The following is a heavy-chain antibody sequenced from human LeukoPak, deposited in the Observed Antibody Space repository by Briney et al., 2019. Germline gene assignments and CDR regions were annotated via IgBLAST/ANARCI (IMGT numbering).Heavy chain of an antibody. Sequence: ASVKVSYKASGYTFTGYYMHWVRQAPGQGLEWMGWINPNSGGTNYAQKFQGRVTMTRDTSISTAYMELSRLRSDDTAVYYCARDKVYGSGSYSRHYNWFDPWGQGTLVTVSS. D-gene: IGHD3-10*01. J-gene: IGHJ5*02. CDR3: ARDKVYGSGSYSRHYNWFDP. CDR2: INPNSGGT. V-gene: IGHV1-2*02. CDR1: GYTFTGYY.